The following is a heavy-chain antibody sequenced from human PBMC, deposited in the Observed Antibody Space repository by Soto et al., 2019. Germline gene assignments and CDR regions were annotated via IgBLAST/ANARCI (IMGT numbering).Heavy chain of an antibody. V-gene: IGHV1-46*01. CDR2: INPSGGTT. J-gene: IGHJ6*02. Sequence: ASVKVTCKASGYTFTTCYIHWVRQAPGQGLEWMGVINPSGGTTTYAQEFQGRVTMTRDTSTSTVYMELSGLRSEDTAVYYCAREPLVGPHYYGMDVCGQGTTVTVSS. CDR3: AREPLVGPHYYGMDV. D-gene: IGHD3-10*01. CDR1: GYTFTTCY.